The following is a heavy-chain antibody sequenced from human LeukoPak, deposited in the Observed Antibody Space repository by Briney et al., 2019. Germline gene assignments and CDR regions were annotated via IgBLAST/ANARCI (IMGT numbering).Heavy chain of an antibody. J-gene: IGHJ6*03. Sequence: ASVKVSCKVSGYTLTELSMHWVRQAPGKGLEWMGGFDPEDGETIYAQKFQGRVTMTEDTSTDTAYMELSSLRAEDTAVYYCAKGGDNGRTSPYYYYYYMDVWGKGTTVTVSS. CDR1: GYTLTELS. D-gene: IGHD3-10*01. CDR3: AKGGDNGRTSPYYYYYYMDV. CDR2: FDPEDGET. V-gene: IGHV1-24*01.